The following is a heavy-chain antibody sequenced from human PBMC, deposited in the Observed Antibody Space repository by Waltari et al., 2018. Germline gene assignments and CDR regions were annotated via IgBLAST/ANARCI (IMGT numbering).Heavy chain of an antibody. CDR3: ARDSRGTGFDY. CDR1: GFTFSSYD. Sequence: EVQLVESGGGLVQPGVSLSLSCAASGFTFSSYDMHWVCQATGKGLAWVSAIGTAGDTYNPGSVKGRFTISRENAKNSLYLQMNSLGAGDTAVYYCARDSRGTGFDYWGQGTLVTVSS. V-gene: IGHV3-13*01. CDR2: IGTAGDT. D-gene: IGHD3-22*01. J-gene: IGHJ4*02.